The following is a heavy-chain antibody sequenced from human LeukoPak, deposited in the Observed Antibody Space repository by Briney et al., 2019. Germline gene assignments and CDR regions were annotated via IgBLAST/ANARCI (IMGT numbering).Heavy chain of an antibody. CDR1: GFTFDDYA. CDR3: AKDRQWELRNYFDY. V-gene: IGHV3-9*01. D-gene: IGHD1-26*01. Sequence: GGSLRLSCAASGFTFDDYAMHWVRQAPGKGLEWVSGISWNSGSIGYADSVKGRFTISRDNAKNSLYLQMNSLRAEDTALYYCAKDRQWELRNYFDYWGQGTLVTVSS. CDR2: ISWNSGSI. J-gene: IGHJ4*02.